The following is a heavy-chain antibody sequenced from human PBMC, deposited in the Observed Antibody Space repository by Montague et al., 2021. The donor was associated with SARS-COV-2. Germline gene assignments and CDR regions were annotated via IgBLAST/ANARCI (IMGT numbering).Heavy chain of an antibody. V-gene: IGHV3-21*01. CDR3: ARGVEWLLFNVFDY. CDR1: GFTFSRYS. Sequence: SLRLSCAASGFTFSRYSMNWVRQAPGKGLEWVSSISSSSSYIYYXXSLKVRFTISRDNAKNSLYLQMNSLRAEDTAVYYCARGVEWLLFNVFDYWGQGTLVTVSS. D-gene: IGHD3-3*01. J-gene: IGHJ4*02. CDR2: ISSSSSYI.